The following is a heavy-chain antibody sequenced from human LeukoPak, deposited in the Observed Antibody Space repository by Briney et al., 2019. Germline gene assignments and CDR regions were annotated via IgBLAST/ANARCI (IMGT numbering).Heavy chain of an antibody. CDR2: IYYSGST. V-gene: IGHV4-59*11. Sequence: PPETLSLTCTVSGGSISSHYWSWIRQPPGKGLEWIGYIYYSGSTNYNPSLKSRVTISVDTSKNQFSLKLSSVTAADTAVYYCARLRFLEWFLFDYWGQGTLVTVSS. CDR1: GGSISSHY. J-gene: IGHJ4*02. D-gene: IGHD3-3*01. CDR3: ARLRFLEWFLFDY.